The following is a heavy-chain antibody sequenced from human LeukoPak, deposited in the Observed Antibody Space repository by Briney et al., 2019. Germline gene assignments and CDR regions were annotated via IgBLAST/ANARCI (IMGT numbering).Heavy chain of an antibody. D-gene: IGHD3-22*01. CDR1: GFTFSSYA. CDR2: ISSNGGST. J-gene: IGHJ2*01. V-gene: IGHV3-64*01. CDR3: ARGAKGTYYDSSGYYRWSFDL. Sequence: GGSLRLSCAASGFTFSSYAMHWVRQAPGKGLEYVSAISSNGGSTYYANSVKGRFTISRDNSKNTLYLQMGSLRAEDMAVYYCARGAKGTYYDSSGYYRWSFDLWGRGTLVTVSS.